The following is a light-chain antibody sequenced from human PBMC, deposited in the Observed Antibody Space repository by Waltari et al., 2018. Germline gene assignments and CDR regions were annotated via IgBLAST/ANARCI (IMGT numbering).Light chain of an antibody. V-gene: IGLV1-40*01. CDR1: GSNIGAGYD. J-gene: IGLJ3*02. CDR2: GST. CDR3: QSYDTSLSVV. Sequence: QSVLTQPPSVSGAPGQRVTISCTGSGSNIGAGYDVHWYHQVPRTAPKLLIYGSTIRPVGVPDRFFGSTSGTSASLTITGLQVEDEGDYYCQSYDTSLSVVFGGGTKLTVL.